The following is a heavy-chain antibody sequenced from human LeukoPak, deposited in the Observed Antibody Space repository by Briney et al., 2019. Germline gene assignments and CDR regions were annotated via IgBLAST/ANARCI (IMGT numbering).Heavy chain of an antibody. CDR1: GDSLSSSGHY. CDR3: ARGYAPFDP. J-gene: IGHJ5*02. D-gene: IGHD5-12*01. V-gene: IGHV4-31*03. Sequence: SETLSLTCSVSGDSLSSSGHYWSWIRQLPGKGLEWIGYIYYSGSSGSTHYNPSLKSRLTISLDTSKNQFSLMLTSVTAADTAVYYCARGYAPFDPWGQGTLFTVSS. CDR2: IYYSGSSGST.